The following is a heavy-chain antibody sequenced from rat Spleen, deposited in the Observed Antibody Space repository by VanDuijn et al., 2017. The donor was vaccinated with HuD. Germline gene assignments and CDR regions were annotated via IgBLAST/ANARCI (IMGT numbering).Heavy chain of an antibody. CDR3: VTASTDYLDY. V-gene: IGHV5-19*01. J-gene: IGHJ2*01. Sequence: EVQLVGSGGGLVQPGTSLKLTCTASGFTFSDYGMHWIRQAPTKGLEWVASISPGGGSAYYRESVKGRFTISRDNAKNTLYLQLDSLKSEDTATYYCVTASTDYLDYWGQGVMVTVSS. CDR2: ISPGGGSA. D-gene: IGHD4-1*01. CDR1: GFTFSDYG.